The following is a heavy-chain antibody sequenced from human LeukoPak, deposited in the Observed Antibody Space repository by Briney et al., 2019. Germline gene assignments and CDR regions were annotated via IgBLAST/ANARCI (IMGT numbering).Heavy chain of an antibody. J-gene: IGHJ4*02. CDR2: INPSGGST. Sequence: ASVKVSCKASGYTFTDYYMHWVRQAPGQGLEWMGIINPSGGSTSYAQKFQGRVTMTRDTSTRTVYMELSSLRSEDTAVYYCARDQRYYDSSGYYYPLGYWGQGTLVTVSS. V-gene: IGHV1-46*01. CDR3: ARDQRYYDSSGYYYPLGY. CDR1: GYTFTDYY. D-gene: IGHD3-22*01.